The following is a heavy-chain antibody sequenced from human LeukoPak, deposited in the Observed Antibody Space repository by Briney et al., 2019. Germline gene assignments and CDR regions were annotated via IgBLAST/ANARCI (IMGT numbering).Heavy chain of an antibody. CDR2: ISGSGGST. V-gene: IGHV3-23*01. CDR1: GFTFSSYP. CDR3: AKARRITMIVVVIKGGLDY. Sequence: PGGSLRLSCAASGFTFSSYPMSWVRQAPGKGLEWVSAISGSGGSTYYADSVKGRFTISRDNSKNTLYLQMNSLRAEDTAVYYCAKARRITMIVVVIKGGLDYWGQGTLATVSS. J-gene: IGHJ4*02. D-gene: IGHD3-22*01.